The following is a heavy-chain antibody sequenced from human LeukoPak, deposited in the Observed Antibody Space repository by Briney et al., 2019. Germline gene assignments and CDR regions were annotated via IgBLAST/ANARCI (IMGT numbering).Heavy chain of an antibody. CDR2: ISSSGSTI. CDR3: ARESGMAGLRDYYGMDV. CDR1: GFTFSSYE. J-gene: IGHJ6*02. Sequence: GGSLRLSCAASGFTFSSYEMNWVRQAPGKGLEWVSYISSSGSTIYYADSVKGRFTISRDNAKNSLYLQMNSLRAEDTAVYYCARESGMAGLRDYYGMDVWDQGTTVTVSS. V-gene: IGHV3-48*03. D-gene: IGHD1-26*01.